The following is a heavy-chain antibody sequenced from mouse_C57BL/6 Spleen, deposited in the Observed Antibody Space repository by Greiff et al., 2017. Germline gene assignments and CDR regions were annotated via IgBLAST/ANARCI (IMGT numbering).Heavy chain of an antibody. CDR3: AGWGITTVVATYYYAMDY. J-gene: IGHJ4*01. V-gene: IGHV1-9*01. CDR1: GYTFTDYW. D-gene: IGHD1-1*01. CDR2: ILPGSGST. Sequence: VQLQQSGAELMKPGASVKLSCKATGYTFTDYWIEWVKQRPGHGLEWIGEILPGSGSTNYNEKFKGKATFTADTSSNTAYMQLSSLTTEDSAIYYGAGWGITTVVATYYYAMDYWGQGTSVTVSS.